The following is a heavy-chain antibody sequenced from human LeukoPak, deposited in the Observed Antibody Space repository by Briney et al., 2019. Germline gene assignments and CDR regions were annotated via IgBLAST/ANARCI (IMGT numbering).Heavy chain of an antibody. CDR1: GYTFTSYY. Sequence: ASVKVSCKASGYTFTSYYMHWVRQAPGQGLEWMGIINPSGGSTSYAQKFQGRVTMTTDTSTSTAYMELRSLRSDDTAVYYCARQLDSSGWLYNYWGQGTLVTVSS. J-gene: IGHJ4*02. CDR2: INPSGGST. V-gene: IGHV1-46*01. CDR3: ARQLDSSGWLYNY. D-gene: IGHD6-19*01.